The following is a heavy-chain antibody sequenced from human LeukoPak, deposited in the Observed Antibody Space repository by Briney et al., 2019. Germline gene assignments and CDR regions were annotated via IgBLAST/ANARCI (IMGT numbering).Heavy chain of an antibody. Sequence: PGGSLRLSCVASGFNFSRYWMSWVRQAPGKGLEGVANIKQDGSEKYYVASVKGRFTICRDHDQNSLYLQMHSLRADDTAVYCCGIEAYYYGGARKGFDYCGQGTLVTVSS. CDR3: GIEAYYYGGARKGFDY. CDR1: GFNFSRYW. V-gene: IGHV3-7*01. D-gene: IGHD3-10*01. J-gene: IGHJ4*02. CDR2: IKQDGSEK.